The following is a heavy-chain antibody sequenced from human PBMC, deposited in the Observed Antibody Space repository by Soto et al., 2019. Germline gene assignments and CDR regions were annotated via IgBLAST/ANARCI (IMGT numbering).Heavy chain of an antibody. CDR1: GFTFSDYY. Sequence: QVQLVESGGGLVKPGGSLRRSCAASGFTFSDYYMSWIRQAPGKGLEWVSYISSSGSTIYYADSVKGRFTISRDNAKNSLYLQMNSPRAEDTAVYYCARDYCSGGSCYSSVGWYFDLWGRGTLVTVSS. D-gene: IGHD2-15*01. V-gene: IGHV3-11*01. J-gene: IGHJ2*01. CDR3: ARDYCSGGSCYSSVGWYFDL. CDR2: ISSSGSTI.